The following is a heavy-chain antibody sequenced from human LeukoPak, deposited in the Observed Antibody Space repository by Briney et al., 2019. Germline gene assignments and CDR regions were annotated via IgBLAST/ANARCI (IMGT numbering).Heavy chain of an antibody. D-gene: IGHD3-3*01. CDR3: ATSNPRYDFWSGYSRLGAFDI. CDR1: GFTFSDYY. Sequence: PGGSLRLSCAASGFTFSDYYMSWIRQAPGKGLEWVSYISSSGSTIYYADSVKGRFTISRDNAKNSLYLQMNSLRAEDTAVYYCATSNPRYDFWSGYSRLGAFDIWGQGTMVTVSS. J-gene: IGHJ3*02. V-gene: IGHV3-11*04. CDR2: ISSSGSTI.